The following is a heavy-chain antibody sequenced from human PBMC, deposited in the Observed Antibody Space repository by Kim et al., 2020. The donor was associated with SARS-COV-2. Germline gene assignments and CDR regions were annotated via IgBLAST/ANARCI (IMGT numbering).Heavy chain of an antibody. D-gene: IGHD3-16*02. V-gene: IGHV4-39*07. Sequence: SETLSLTCTVSGGSISSSSYYWGWIRQPPGKGLEWIGSIYYSGSTYYNPSLKSRVTISVDTSKNQFSLKLSSVTAADTAVYYCARDSNKITFGGVIFSDYWGQGTLVTVSS. CDR3: ARDSNKITFGGVIFSDY. CDR2: IYYSGST. CDR1: GGSISSSSYY. J-gene: IGHJ4*02.